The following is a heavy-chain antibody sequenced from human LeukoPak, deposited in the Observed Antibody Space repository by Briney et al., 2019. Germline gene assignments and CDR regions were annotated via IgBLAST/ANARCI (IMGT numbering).Heavy chain of an antibody. D-gene: IGHD6-13*01. V-gene: IGHV4-39*01. CDR2: IYYSGST. CDR3: ARHDPRGSSRPSPYYFDY. Sequence: PSETLSLTCTVSGGSISSSSYYWGWIRQPPGKGLEWIGSIYYSGSTYYNPSLKSRVTISVDTSKNQFSLKLSSVTAADTAVYYCARHDPRGSSRPSPYYFDYWGQGTLVTVSS. J-gene: IGHJ4*02. CDR1: GGSISSSSYY.